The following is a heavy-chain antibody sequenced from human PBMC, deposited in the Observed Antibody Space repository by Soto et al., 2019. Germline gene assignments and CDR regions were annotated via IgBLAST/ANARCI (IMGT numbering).Heavy chain of an antibody. D-gene: IGHD6-19*01. CDR2: IDWDDDK. CDR1: GFSPSTSGMR. CDR3: AGSSGQIDF. Sequence: SGPTLVNPTQTLTLTCTFSGFSPSTSGMRVTWIRQPPGKALEWLARIDWDDDKFYSTSLKTRLTISKDTSKNQVVLTMTNMDPVDTATYYCAGSSGQIDFWGQGTLVTVSS. J-gene: IGHJ4*02. V-gene: IGHV2-70*04.